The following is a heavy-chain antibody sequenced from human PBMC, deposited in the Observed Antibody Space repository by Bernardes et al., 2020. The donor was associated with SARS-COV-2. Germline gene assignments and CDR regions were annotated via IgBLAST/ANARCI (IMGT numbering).Heavy chain of an antibody. D-gene: IGHD1-7*01. Sequence: ASVKVSCKTSRYTFTSYGINWVRQAPGQGLEWMGWISTFNGRTKYAEKFQDRVTMTTDTSTSTGYMELRNLRSDDSAVFYCARDEAGTTGYWGQGTLVTVSS. CDR1: RYTFTSYG. CDR3: ARDEAGTTGY. J-gene: IGHJ4*02. CDR2: ISTFNGRT. V-gene: IGHV1-18*04.